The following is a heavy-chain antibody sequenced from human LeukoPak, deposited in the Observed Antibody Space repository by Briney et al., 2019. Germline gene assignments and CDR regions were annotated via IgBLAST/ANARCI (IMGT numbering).Heavy chain of an antibody. Sequence: PSETLSLTCTVSGGSLSSYYWSWIRQPPGKGLEWLGYVTYIGNTNYNPSLKSQVTISLDTSRNQFSLKLSSVTAADAAVYYCARQDHCSDSSGSYPHAFDVWGRGTMVTVSS. D-gene: IGHD3-22*01. CDR3: ARQDHCSDSSGSYPHAFDV. CDR2: VTYIGNT. CDR1: GGSLSSYY. J-gene: IGHJ3*01. V-gene: IGHV4-59*08.